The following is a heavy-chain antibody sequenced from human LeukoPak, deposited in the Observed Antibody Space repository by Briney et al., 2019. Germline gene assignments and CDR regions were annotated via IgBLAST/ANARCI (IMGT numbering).Heavy chain of an antibody. CDR3: ARGLYPGDYVDWFDP. D-gene: IGHD4-17*01. CDR1: GYTFTGYY. Sequence: ASVKVSCKASGYTFTGYYMHWVRQAPGQGLEWMGWMNPNSGNTGYAQKFQGRVTMTRNTSISTAYMELSSLRSEDTAVYYCARGLYPGDYVDWFDPWGQGTLVTVSS. CDR2: MNPNSGNT. J-gene: IGHJ5*02. V-gene: IGHV1-8*02.